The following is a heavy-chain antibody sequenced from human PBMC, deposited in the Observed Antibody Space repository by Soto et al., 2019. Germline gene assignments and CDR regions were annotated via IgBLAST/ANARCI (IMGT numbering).Heavy chain of an antibody. Sequence: QVQLQESGPGLVKPSETLSLTCNVSGGSISSYYWSWIRQPPGKGLEWIGCIYYSGDITYNPSLKSRVTISVDTSKNQFSLKLRSVTAADTAVYYCARDRVPLGWGQGTLVTVSS. V-gene: IGHV4-59*01. CDR3: ARDRVPLG. CDR1: GGSISSYY. CDR2: IYYSGDI. J-gene: IGHJ4*02.